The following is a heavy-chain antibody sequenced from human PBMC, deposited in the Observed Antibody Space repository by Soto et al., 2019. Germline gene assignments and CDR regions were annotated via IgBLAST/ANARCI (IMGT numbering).Heavy chain of an antibody. D-gene: IGHD1-26*01. J-gene: IGHJ6*02. V-gene: IGHV3-33*01. CDR3: ASDLVGASDSYGLDV. Sequence: SLRLSCAASGFTFSNYGMHWVRQAPVKGLEWVAIIWHDGNNKYYADSVRGRFIISRDNSKNRLYLQMNSLRAEDTAVYYCASDLVGASDSYGLDVWGQGTPVTVSS. CDR1: GFTFSNYG. CDR2: IWHDGNNK.